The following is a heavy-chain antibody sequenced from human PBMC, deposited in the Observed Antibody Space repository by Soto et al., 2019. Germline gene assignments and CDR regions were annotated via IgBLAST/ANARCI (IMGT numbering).Heavy chain of an antibody. V-gene: IGHV4-59*01. CDR2: IYYSGST. D-gene: IGHD3-22*01. CDR3: ARDSYYDSSGYSMDV. CDR1: GGSISSYY. J-gene: IGHJ6*02. Sequence: SETLSLTCTVSGGSISSYYCSWIRQPPGKGLEWIGYIYYSGSTNYDPSLKSRVTISVDTSKNQFSLKLSSVTAADTAVYYCARDSYYDSSGYSMDVWGQGTTVTVSS.